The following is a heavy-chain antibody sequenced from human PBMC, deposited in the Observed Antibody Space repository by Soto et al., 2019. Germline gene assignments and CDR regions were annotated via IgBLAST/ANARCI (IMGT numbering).Heavy chain of an antibody. V-gene: IGHV3-23*01. D-gene: IGHD2-2*01. CDR1: GFTFSSYA. J-gene: IGHJ4*02. CDR2: ISGSGGST. CDR3: AKGPKLYCSSTSCYRTLEYFDY. Sequence: GGSLRLSCAASGFTFSSYAMSWVRQAPGKGLEWVSAISGSGGSTYYADSVKGRFTISRDNSKNTLYLQMNSLRAEDTAVYYCAKGPKLYCSSTSCYRTLEYFDYWGQGTLVTVSS.